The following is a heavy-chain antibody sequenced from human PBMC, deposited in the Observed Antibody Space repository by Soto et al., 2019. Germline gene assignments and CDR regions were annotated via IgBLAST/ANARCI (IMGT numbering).Heavy chain of an antibody. CDR3: AKDEVVTVAGTSRPFDY. Sequence: QVQLVESGGGVVQPGRSLRLSCAASGFTFSSYGMHWVRQAPGKGLEWVAVISYDGSNKYYADSVKGRFTISRDNSKNTLYLQMNSLRAEDTAVYYCAKDEVVTVAGTSRPFDYWGQGTLVTVSS. J-gene: IGHJ4*02. D-gene: IGHD6-19*01. CDR2: ISYDGSNK. V-gene: IGHV3-30*18. CDR1: GFTFSSYG.